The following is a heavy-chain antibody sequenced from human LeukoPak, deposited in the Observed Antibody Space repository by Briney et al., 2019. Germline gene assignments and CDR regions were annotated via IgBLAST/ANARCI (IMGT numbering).Heavy chain of an antibody. V-gene: IGHV1-2*02. CDR2: IDPNSGDT. J-gene: IGHJ4*02. CDR1: GYTFTGHY. CDR3: ARLGIDKWDLGH. Sequence: ASVKVSCRASGYTFTGHYIHWVRQAPGQRLEWVGWIDPNSGDTYYAQRFQGRVTMTRDTSITTAYMELSSLSSDDTALYYCARLGIDKWDLGHWGQGTLVTVSS. D-gene: IGHD1-26*01.